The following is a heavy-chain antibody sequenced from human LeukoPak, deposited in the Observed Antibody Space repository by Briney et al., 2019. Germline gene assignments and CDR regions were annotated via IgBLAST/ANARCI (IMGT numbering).Heavy chain of an antibody. Sequence: ASVKVSCKASGYTFTSYGISWVRQAPGQGLERMGWISAYNGNTNYAQKLQGRVTMTTDTSTSTAYMELRSLRSDDTAVYYCTYSSTSSPLYYYYGMDVWGQGTTVTVSS. CDR1: GYTFTSYG. CDR2: ISAYNGNT. D-gene: IGHD2-2*01. CDR3: TYSSTSSPLYYYYGMDV. V-gene: IGHV1-18*01. J-gene: IGHJ6*02.